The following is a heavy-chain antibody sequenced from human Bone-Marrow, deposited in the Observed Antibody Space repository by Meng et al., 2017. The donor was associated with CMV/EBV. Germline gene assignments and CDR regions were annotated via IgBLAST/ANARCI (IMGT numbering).Heavy chain of an antibody. V-gene: IGHV1-18*01. J-gene: IGHJ6*02. CDR2: ISAYNGNT. Sequence: ASVKVSCKASGFTFTSSAVQWVRQAPGQGLEWMGWISAYNGNTNYAQKLQGRVTMTTDTSTSTAYMELRSLRSDDTAVYYCVTGTPYYYYYGMDVWGQGTTVTVSS. CDR1: GFTFTSSA. CDR3: VTGTPYYYYYGMDV. D-gene: IGHD1-14*01.